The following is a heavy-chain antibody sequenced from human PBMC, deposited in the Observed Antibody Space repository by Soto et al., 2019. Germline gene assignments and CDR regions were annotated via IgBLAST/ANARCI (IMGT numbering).Heavy chain of an antibody. CDR2: ISSSSSYI. Sequence: GGSLRLSCAASGFTFSSYSMNWVRQAPGKGLEWVSSISSSSSYIYYADSVKGRFTISRDNAKNSLYLQMNSLRAEDTAVYYCARGVQLWLRGNFGYWGQGTLVTVSS. D-gene: IGHD5-18*01. J-gene: IGHJ4*02. CDR3: ARGVQLWLRGNFGY. CDR1: GFTFSSYS. V-gene: IGHV3-21*01.